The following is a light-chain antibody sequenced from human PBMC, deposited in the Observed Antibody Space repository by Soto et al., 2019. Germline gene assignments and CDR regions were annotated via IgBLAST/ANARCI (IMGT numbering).Light chain of an antibody. CDR2: GAS. Sequence: EIVMTQSPATLSVSPGERATLSCRASQSVSNNLAWYQKKPGQAPRLLIYGASTRATGIPARFSGGGSGTEFTLTISSLQSEDFAAYYCQQYNNWWTFGQGTRVEIK. J-gene: IGKJ1*01. CDR1: QSVSNN. V-gene: IGKV3-15*01. CDR3: QQYNNWWT.